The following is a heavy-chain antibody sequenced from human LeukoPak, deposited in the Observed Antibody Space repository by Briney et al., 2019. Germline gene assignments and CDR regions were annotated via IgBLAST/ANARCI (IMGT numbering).Heavy chain of an antibody. CDR3: ARRLRPGDYFDY. J-gene: IGHJ4*02. CDR2: FYNSGST. D-gene: IGHD3-16*01. CDR1: GGSIDSSTYY. V-gene: IGHV4-39*01. Sequence: SETLSLTCTVSGGSIDSSTYYWGWIRQPPGKGLEWIGSFYNSGSTYRNPSLSSRGTIFADMSKNEFSLKLTSVTAADTAVYYCARRLRPGDYFDYWGQGILVTVSS.